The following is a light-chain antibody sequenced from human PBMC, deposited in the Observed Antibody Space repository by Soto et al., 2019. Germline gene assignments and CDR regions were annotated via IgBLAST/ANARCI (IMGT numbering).Light chain of an antibody. CDR2: DVS. J-gene: IGLJ2*01. CDR1: SSDVGGYNH. CDR3: CSYAGSHTYVV. V-gene: IGLV2-11*01. Sequence: QLVLTQPRSVSGSPGQSVTISCTGTSSDVGGYNHVSWYQQHPGKAPKVLIYDVSKRPSGVPDRFSGSKSGNTASLIISGLQAEDEADYYCCSYAGSHTYVVFGGGTKVTVL.